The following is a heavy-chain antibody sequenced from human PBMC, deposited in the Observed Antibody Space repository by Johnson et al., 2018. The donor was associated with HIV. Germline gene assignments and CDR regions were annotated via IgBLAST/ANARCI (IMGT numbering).Heavy chain of an antibody. Sequence: VQLVESGGGLVQPGGSLRLSCAASGFTVSSNYMTWVRQAPGKGLEWVSVIFSGGSTYYADSVKGRFTISRDNSKNTLYLQMNSLRAEDTAVYYCARDRIQLWSARDAFDIWGQGTMVTVSS. J-gene: IGHJ3*02. CDR1: GFTVSSNY. D-gene: IGHD5-18*01. CDR3: ARDRIQLWSARDAFDI. CDR2: IFSGGST. V-gene: IGHV3-66*01.